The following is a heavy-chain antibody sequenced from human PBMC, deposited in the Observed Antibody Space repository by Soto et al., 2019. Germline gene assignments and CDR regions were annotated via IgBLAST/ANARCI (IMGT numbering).Heavy chain of an antibody. CDR3: ARTTQEEPTFDY. D-gene: IGHD1-26*01. Sequence: QVQLVQSGAEVKKPGASVKVSCKASGYTFTNYGISWVRQAPGEGLEWMGWGTGYDGNANYVHRFQGIVTMTTDTSTNTAYKDLRRLSSDGTAVYYCARTTQEEPTFDYCGQGTMVTVSS. V-gene: IGHV1-18*01. CDR2: GTGYDGNA. CDR1: GYTFTNYG. J-gene: IGHJ4*02.